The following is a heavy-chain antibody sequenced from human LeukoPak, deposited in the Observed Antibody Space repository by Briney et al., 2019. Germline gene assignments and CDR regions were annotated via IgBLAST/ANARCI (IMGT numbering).Heavy chain of an antibody. D-gene: IGHD5-12*01. V-gene: IGHV1-46*01. CDR3: ARGEGGYSGYDYLLIDY. CDR1: GYTFTSYY. CDR2: INPSGGST. J-gene: IGHJ4*02. Sequence: ASVKVSCTASGYTFTSYYMHWVRQAPGQGLEWMGIINPSGGSTSYAQKFQGRVTMTRDTSTSTVYMELSSLRSEDTAVYYCARGEGGYSGYDYLLIDYWGQGTLVTVSS.